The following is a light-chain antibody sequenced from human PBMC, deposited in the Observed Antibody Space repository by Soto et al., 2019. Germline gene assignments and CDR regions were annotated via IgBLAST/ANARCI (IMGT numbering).Light chain of an antibody. CDR1: QSVSSN. J-gene: IGKJ1*01. V-gene: IGKV3-20*01. CDR3: QPYGPSRT. CDR2: GTS. Sequence: RGERDKNTCAARQSVSSNLAWYQQTPGQSPSLLIYGTSTRAAGIPARFSGSGSGTFFTLTISRLEPDVFSLYSCQPYGPSRTFSPGTVVDIK.